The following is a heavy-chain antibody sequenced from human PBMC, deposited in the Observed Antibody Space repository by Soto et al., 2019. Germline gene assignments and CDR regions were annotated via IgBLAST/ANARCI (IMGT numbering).Heavy chain of an antibody. Sequence: GGSLRLSCAASGFTFSSYGMHWVRQAPGKGLEWVAVISYDGSNKYYADSVKGRFTISRDNSKNTLYLQMNSLRAEDTAVYYCAKVRALRSSSYYYYGMDVWGQGTTVTVSS. J-gene: IGHJ6*02. V-gene: IGHV3-30*18. CDR2: ISYDGSNK. CDR3: AKVRALRSSSYYYYGMDV. CDR1: GFTFSSYG. D-gene: IGHD6-6*01.